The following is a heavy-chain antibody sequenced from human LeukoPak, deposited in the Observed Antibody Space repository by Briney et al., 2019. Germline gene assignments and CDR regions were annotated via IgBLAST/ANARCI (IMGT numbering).Heavy chain of an antibody. CDR1: GDSIRGSGFY. D-gene: IGHD2-2*01. CDR2: IYNRGTT. Sequence: SETLSLTCTVSGDSIRGSGFYWAWLRQSPGKGLEWIGYIYNRGTTSYNPSLKSRVSISVDTSNNRFSLRLTSVATTDTATYYCARHFYFGYSSSPSFLYWGQGILVTVSS. V-gene: IGHV4-39*02. J-gene: IGHJ4*02. CDR3: ARHFYFGYSSSPSFLY.